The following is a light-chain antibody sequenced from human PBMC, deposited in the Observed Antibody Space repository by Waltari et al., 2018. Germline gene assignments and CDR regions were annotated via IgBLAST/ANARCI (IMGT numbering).Light chain of an antibody. V-gene: IGLV2-14*01. CDR1: RSDVGRYNY. CDR2: EVS. CDR3: SSYTGRSTLLYV. Sequence: QSALTQPASVSGSPGQSITISCTGTRSDVGRYNYVAWYQQYPGKAPKLMISEVSNRPSGLSNRFSGSKSGNTASLTISGLQAEDEAYYYCSSYTGRSTLLYVFGTGTKVTVL. J-gene: IGLJ1*01.